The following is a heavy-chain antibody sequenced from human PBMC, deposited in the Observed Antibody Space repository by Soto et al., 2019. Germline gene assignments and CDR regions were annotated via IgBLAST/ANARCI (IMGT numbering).Heavy chain of an antibody. V-gene: IGHV1-24*01. D-gene: IGHD3-22*01. Sequence: ASVKVSCKASGYTFTSYYMHWVRQAPGQGLEWMGGFDPEDGETIYAQKFQGRVTMTEDTSTDTAYMELSSLRSEDTAVYYCGTENYYDSSGFFDYWGQGTLVTVSS. CDR1: GYTFTSYY. CDR2: FDPEDGET. J-gene: IGHJ4*02. CDR3: GTENYYDSSGFFDY.